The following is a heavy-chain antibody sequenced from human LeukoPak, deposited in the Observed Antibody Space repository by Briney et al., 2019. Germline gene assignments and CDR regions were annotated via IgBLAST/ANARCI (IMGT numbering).Heavy chain of an antibody. CDR2: ISDHGGAT. D-gene: IGHD2-15*01. CDR3: ARGVHCSGGICYAFDI. V-gene: IGHV3-23*01. CDR1: GFNFSSYA. Sequence: PGGSLRLSCAASGFNFSSYAMSWVRQAPGKGLEWVSTISDHGGATYYVDSVKRRFIISRDNSKNTLYLQMDRLRAEDTALYYCARGVHCSGGICYAFDIWGQGTLVTVSS. J-gene: IGHJ3*02.